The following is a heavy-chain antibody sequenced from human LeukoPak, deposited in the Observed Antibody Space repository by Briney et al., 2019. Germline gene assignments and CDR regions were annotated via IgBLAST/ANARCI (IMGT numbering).Heavy chain of an antibody. CDR1: AGSISTYY. CDR2: IYYSGST. D-gene: IGHD1/OR15-1a*01. V-gene: IGHV4-59*08. CDR3: AGRNTYYYMDV. Sequence: PSETLSLTCTVSAGSISTYYWSWIRQPPGKGLEWIGHIYYSGSTNYNPSLKSRVIISIDTSKNQFSLKVSSVTAADTAVYYCAGRNTYYYMDVWGKGTTVTISS. J-gene: IGHJ6*03.